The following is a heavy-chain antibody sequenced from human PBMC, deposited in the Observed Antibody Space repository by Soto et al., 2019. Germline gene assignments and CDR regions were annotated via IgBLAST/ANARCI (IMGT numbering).Heavy chain of an antibody. D-gene: IGHD3-3*01. Sequence: GESLKISCAASEFTFSSYAMSWVRQAPAKGLEWVSTISGSGGSTYYADSVKGRFTISRDNSKNTLYLQMNSLRAEDTAVYYCAKSKVGITIFGVVIPDFDYWGQGTLVTVSS. CDR2: ISGSGGST. CDR1: EFTFSSYA. J-gene: IGHJ4*02. V-gene: IGHV3-23*01. CDR3: AKSKVGITIFGVVIPDFDY.